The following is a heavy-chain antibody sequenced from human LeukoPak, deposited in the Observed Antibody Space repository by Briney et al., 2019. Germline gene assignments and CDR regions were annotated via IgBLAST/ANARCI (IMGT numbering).Heavy chain of an antibody. CDR1: GGSFSGYY. Sequence: SETLSLTCAVYGGSFSGYYWSWIRQPPGEGLEWIGEINHSGSTNYNPSLKSRATISVDTSKNQFSLKLSSVTAADTPVYYCARGLPTGTASDYWGQGTLVTVSS. CDR3: ARGLPTGTASDY. J-gene: IGHJ4*02. V-gene: IGHV4-34*01. CDR2: INHSGST. D-gene: IGHD1-1*01.